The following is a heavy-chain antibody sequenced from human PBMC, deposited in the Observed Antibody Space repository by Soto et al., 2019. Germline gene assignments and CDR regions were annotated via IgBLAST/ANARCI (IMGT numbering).Heavy chain of an antibody. V-gene: IGHV3-33*01. CDR3: ARGRGYCSSTSCYALYNCFDP. Sequence: GGSLRLSCAASGFTFSSYGMHWVRQAPGKGLEWVAVIWYDGSNKYYADSVKGRFTISRDNSKNTLYLQMNSLRAEDTAVYYCARGRGYCSSTSCYALYNCFDPWGQGTLVTVSS. CDR2: IWYDGSNK. CDR1: GFTFSSYG. D-gene: IGHD2-2*01. J-gene: IGHJ5*02.